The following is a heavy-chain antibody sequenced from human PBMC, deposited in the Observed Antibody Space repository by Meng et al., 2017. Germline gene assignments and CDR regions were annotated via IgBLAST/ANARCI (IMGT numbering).Heavy chain of an antibody. CDR2: INPKSGDT. J-gene: IGHJ4*02. CDR1: GYNFPDYY. D-gene: IGHD3-16*01. Sequence: QVELVQSGAEVKKPGASVKVSCKPSGYNFPDYYIPWVRRAPGQGLEWMGRINPKSGDTNYAQKFQGRVTMTRDTSISTAYMELSRLRSDDTAVYYCARSERYVLGFDYWGQGTLVTVSS. CDR3: ARSERYVLGFDY. V-gene: IGHV1-2*06.